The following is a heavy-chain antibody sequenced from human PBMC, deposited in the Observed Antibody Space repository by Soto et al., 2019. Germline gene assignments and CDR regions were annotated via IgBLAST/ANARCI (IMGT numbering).Heavy chain of an antibody. J-gene: IGHJ2*01. V-gene: IGHV3-48*01. CDR2: ISSSSSTI. CDR3: ACFFKCFGDRQDLHSIPTRRSSDL. D-gene: IGHD3-10*01. Sequence: PGKRLEWVSYISSSSSTIYYADSVKGRFTISRDNAKNSLYLQMNSLRAEDTAVYFFACFFKCFGDRQDLHSIPTRRSSDL.